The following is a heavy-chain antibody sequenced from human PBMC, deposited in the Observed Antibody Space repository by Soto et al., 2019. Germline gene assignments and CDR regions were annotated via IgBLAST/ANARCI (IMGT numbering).Heavy chain of an antibody. Sequence: EVQLVESVGGLVQPGRSLRLSCAASGFTFDDYAMHWVRQPPGKGLEWVSGITWNSGSKDYADSVKGRFTISRDNRKNSLYLQMNSLRGEDTALYYCTTTYPIDDSTVVAYWGQGTLVTVSS. CDR2: ITWNSGSK. V-gene: IGHV3-9*01. J-gene: IGHJ4*02. CDR3: TTTYPIDDSTVVAY. D-gene: IGHD3-3*01. CDR1: GFTFDDYA.